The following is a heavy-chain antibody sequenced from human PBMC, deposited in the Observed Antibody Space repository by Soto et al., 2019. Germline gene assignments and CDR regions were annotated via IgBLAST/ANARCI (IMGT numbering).Heavy chain of an antibody. J-gene: IGHJ4*02. CDR3: ARDADNYGYYFAY. D-gene: IGHD2-2*03. CDR1: GFTFSTYG. V-gene: IGHV3-48*01. CDR2: ISSRSTTI. Sequence: EVQLVESGGGLVQPGGSLRLTCAASGFTFSTYGMNWVRQAPGKGLEWISYISSRSTTILSADSVKGRFTISRDNARYSLYLQMDTVRAGDTAVYYCARDADNYGYYFAYWGQGSLVTVSS.